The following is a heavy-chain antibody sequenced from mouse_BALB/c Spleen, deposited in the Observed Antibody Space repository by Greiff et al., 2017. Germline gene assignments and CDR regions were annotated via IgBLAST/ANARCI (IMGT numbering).Heavy chain of an antibody. CDR1: GFNIKDYY. CDR3: ARWETTATGAY. V-gene: IGHV14-1*02. J-gene: IGHJ3*01. Sequence: EVHLVESGAELVRPGALVKLSCKASGFNIKDYYMHWVKQRPEQGLEWIGWIDPENGNTIYDPKFQGKASITADTSSNTAYLQLSSLTSEDTAVYYCARWETTATGAYWGQGTLVTVSA. D-gene: IGHD1-2*01. CDR2: IDPENGNT.